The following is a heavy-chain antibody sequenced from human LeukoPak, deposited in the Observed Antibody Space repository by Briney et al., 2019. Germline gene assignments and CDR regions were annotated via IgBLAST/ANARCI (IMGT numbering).Heavy chain of an antibody. CDR3: ARGYKLFGGLWDDYFDY. CDR2: INPSGGST. D-gene: IGHD3-10*01. V-gene: IGHV1-46*01. Sequence: GASVKVSCKASGYTFTSYYMHWVRQAPGQGLEWMGIINPSGGSTSYAQKFQGRVTMTRDTSTSTVYMELSSLRSEDTAVYYCARGYKLFGGLWDDYFDYWGQGTLVTVSS. J-gene: IGHJ4*02. CDR1: GYTFTSYY.